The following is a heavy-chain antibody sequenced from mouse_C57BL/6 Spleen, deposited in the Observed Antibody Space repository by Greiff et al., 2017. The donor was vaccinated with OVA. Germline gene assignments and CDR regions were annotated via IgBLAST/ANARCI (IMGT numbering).Heavy chain of an antibody. D-gene: IGHD2-14*01. Sequence: EVQLQESGGGLVKPGGSLKLSCAASGFTFSSYAMSWVRQTPEKRLEWVATISDGGSYTYYPDNVKGRFTISRDNAKNNLYLQMSHLKSEDTAMYYCARGGYDEGWFAYWGQGTLVTVSA. V-gene: IGHV5-4*01. CDR1: GFTFSSYA. J-gene: IGHJ3*01. CDR3: ARGGYDEGWFAY. CDR2: ISDGGSYT.